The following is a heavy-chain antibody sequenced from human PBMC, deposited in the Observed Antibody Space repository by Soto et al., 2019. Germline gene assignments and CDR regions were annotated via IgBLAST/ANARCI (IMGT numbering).Heavy chain of an antibody. Sequence: GGSLRLSCAASAFISSSHAFHWVRQAPGKGLEWVAIIWHDGNNKYYADSVRGRFIISRDNSKNRLYLQMNSLRAEDTAVYYCASDLVGASDSYGLDVWGQGTPVTVSS. CDR1: AFISSSHA. CDR2: IWHDGNNK. V-gene: IGHV3-33*08. CDR3: ASDLVGASDSYGLDV. D-gene: IGHD1-26*01. J-gene: IGHJ6*02.